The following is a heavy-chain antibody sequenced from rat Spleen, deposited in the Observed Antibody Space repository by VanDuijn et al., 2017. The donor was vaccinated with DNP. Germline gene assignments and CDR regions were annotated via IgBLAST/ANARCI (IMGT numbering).Heavy chain of an antibody. CDR2: INTVGDIT. CDR3: AKDRTGGFAMDA. D-gene: IGHD4-1*01. J-gene: IGHJ4*01. Sequence: EVQLVETGGGFVQPGKSLKLSCVASGFTFSGYWMYWIRQVPGKGLEWVASINTVGDITYYPDSVKGRFTVSRDNAENTVCLQMNSLRSEDTATYYCAKDRTGGFAMDAWGQGTSVTVSS. V-gene: IGHV5-58*01. CDR1: GFTFSGYW.